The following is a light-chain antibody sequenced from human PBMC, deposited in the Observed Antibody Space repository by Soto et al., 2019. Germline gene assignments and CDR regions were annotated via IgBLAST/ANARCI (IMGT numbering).Light chain of an antibody. CDR2: EVS. Sequence: QSALTQPPSVSGSPGQSVTISCTGISSDIGSYNRVSWYQQPPGKAPKLMIYEVSNRPSGVSIRFSGSKSGNTASLTISGLQAEDEADYYCSSYTSSILVFGGGTKVTVL. CDR3: SSYTSSILV. CDR1: SSDIGSYNR. J-gene: IGLJ3*02. V-gene: IGLV2-18*02.